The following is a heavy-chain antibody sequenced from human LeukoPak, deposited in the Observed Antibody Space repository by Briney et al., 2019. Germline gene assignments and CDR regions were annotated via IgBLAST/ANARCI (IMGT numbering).Heavy chain of an antibody. J-gene: IGHJ4*02. Sequence: GGSLRLSCAASGFTFSNAWMSWVRQAPGKGLEWVGRIKSKTDGGTTDYAAPVKGRFTISSDDSKNTLYLQMNSLKTEDTAVYYCTFYLLWFGELLSYWGQGTLVTVSS. V-gene: IGHV3-15*01. D-gene: IGHD3-10*01. CDR2: IKSKTDGGTT. CDR3: TFYLLWFGELLSY. CDR1: GFTFSNAW.